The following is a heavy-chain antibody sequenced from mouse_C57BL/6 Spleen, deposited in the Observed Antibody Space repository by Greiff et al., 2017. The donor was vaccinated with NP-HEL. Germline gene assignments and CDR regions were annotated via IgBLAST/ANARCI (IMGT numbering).Heavy chain of an antibody. CDR1: GYAFSSSW. V-gene: IGHV1-82*01. D-gene: IGHD1-1*01. Sequence: VQLQQSGPELVKPGASVKISCKASGYAFSSSWMNWVKQRPGKGLEWIGRIYPGGGDTNYNGKFKGKATLTADKSSSTAYMQLSSLTSEDSAVYFCLITTVVDTDYWGKGTTLTVSS. J-gene: IGHJ2*01. CDR2: IYPGGGDT. CDR3: LITTVVDTDY.